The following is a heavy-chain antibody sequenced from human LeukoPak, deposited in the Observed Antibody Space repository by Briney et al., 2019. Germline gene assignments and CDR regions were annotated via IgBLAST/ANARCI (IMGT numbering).Heavy chain of an antibody. CDR1: GYTFFTYN. J-gene: IGHJ6*02. CDR3: ARGRFRSSSSSPWEDGMDV. CDR2: ISPYNGNT. V-gene: IGHV1-18*01. D-gene: IGHD6-6*01. Sequence: GASVKVSCKASGYTFFTYNISWVRQAPGQGLEFMGWISPYNGNTNYAQKLQGRVSMTTDTSTSTAYMELRSLRSDDTAVYYCARGRFRSSSSSPWEDGMDVWGQGTTVTVSS.